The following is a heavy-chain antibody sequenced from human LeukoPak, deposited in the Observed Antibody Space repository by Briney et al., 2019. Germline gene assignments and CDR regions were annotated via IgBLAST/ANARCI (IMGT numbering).Heavy chain of an antibody. CDR1: EFSVGSNY. CDR2: IYSGGST. CDR3: AREKASTTGTTDYDY. D-gene: IGHD1-1*01. V-gene: IGHV3-66*01. J-gene: IGHJ4*02. Sequence: GGSLRLSCAASEFSVGSNYMTWVRQAPGKGLEWVSLIYSGGSTYYADSVKGRFTISRDNSKNTLYLQMNSLRAGDTAVYYCAREKASTTGTTDYDYWGQGTLATVSS.